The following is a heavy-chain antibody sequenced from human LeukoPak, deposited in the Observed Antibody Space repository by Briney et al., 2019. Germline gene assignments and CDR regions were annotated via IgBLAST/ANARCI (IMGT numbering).Heavy chain of an antibody. J-gene: IGHJ6*02. Sequence: GASVKVSCKASGYTFTGYYMHWVRQAPGQGLEWMGWINPNSGGTNYAQKFLGRVTMTRDTSISTAYMELSRLRSDDTAVYYCARAPDYGDDGNYGMDVWGQGTTVTVSS. CDR1: GYTFTGYY. D-gene: IGHD4-17*01. CDR2: INPNSGGT. V-gene: IGHV1-2*02. CDR3: ARAPDYGDDGNYGMDV.